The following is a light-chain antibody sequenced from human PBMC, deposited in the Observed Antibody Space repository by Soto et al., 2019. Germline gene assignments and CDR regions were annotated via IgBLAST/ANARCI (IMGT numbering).Light chain of an antibody. CDR3: QQYATSPIT. V-gene: IGKV3-20*01. CDR1: QSVGRDY. Sequence: ELVLTQSPGTLSLSPGERADLSCRASQSVGRDYLAWFQQKPGQAPRLLIYDASSRATGIPDRFSGSGSGTDFALTISRLEPEDFAVYYCQQYATSPITFGQGTRLEIK. J-gene: IGKJ5*01. CDR2: DAS.